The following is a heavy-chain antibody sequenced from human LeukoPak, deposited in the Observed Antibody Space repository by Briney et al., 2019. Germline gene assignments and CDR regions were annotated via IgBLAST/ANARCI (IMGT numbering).Heavy chain of an antibody. V-gene: IGHV5-51*01. Sequence: GESLKISCKGSGYSFTDYWIGWVRQMPGKGLEWMGIIYPGDSDTRDSPSFQSQVTMSVDKSVSTAYLQWSSLKSSDSAMYYCARQGGRLLPSDFWGQGTLVTVSS. D-gene: IGHD1-26*01. J-gene: IGHJ4*02. CDR2: IYPGDSDT. CDR3: ARQGGRLLPSDF. CDR1: GYSFTDYW.